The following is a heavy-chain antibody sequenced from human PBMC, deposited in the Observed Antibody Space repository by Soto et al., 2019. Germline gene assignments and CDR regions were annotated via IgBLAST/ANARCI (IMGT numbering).Heavy chain of an antibody. J-gene: IGHJ6*03. CDR2: IYSGGST. D-gene: IGHD3-3*01. CDR3: ARDPYYDFWSGYPSPMDV. CDR1: GFTVSSNY. V-gene: IGHV3-66*01. Sequence: PWGSLRLSCAASGFTVSSNYMSWVRQAPGKGLEWVSVIYSGGSTYYADSVKGRFTISRDNSKNTLYLQMNSLRAEDTAVYYCARDPYYDFWSGYPSPMDVWGKGTTVTVSS.